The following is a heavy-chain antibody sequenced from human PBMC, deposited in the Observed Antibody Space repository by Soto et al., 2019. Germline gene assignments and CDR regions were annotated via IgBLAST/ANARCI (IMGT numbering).Heavy chain of an antibody. J-gene: IGHJ3*02. CDR1: GGSMSSGGYY. Sequence: SETLSLTCTVSGGSMSSGGYYWSWIRQHPGKGLEWIGYIYYSGSTYYNPSLKSRITISADTSKNQFSLKLSSVTVADTAVYYCARTYSYGSKDAFNIWGQGTMVTVSS. CDR3: ARTYSYGSKDAFNI. CDR2: IYYSGST. V-gene: IGHV4-31*03. D-gene: IGHD5-18*01.